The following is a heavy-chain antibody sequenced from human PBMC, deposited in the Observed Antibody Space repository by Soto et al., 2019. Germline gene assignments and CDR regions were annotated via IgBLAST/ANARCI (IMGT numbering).Heavy chain of an antibody. D-gene: IGHD5-12*01. CDR1: GGSISSYY. CDR2: IYYSGST. Sequence: SETLSLTCTVSGGSISSYYWSWIRQPPGKGLEWIGYIYYSGSTNYNPSLKSRVTISVDTSKNQFSLKLSSVTAADTAVYYCARQTGIPNALYSGYASSTYFDYWGQGTLVPVSS. CDR3: ARQTGIPNALYSGYASSTYFDY. J-gene: IGHJ4*02. V-gene: IGHV4-59*08.